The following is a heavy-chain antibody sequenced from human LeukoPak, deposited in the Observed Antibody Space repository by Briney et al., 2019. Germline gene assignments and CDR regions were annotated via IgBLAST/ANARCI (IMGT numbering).Heavy chain of an antibody. D-gene: IGHD6-13*01. J-gene: IGHJ4*02. V-gene: IGHV4-4*02. CDR2: IYRSGST. CDR3: ARKKRYSSSWYGG. CDR1: GGSISSSNW. Sequence: SETLSLTCAVSGGSISSSNWWSWVRQPPGKGLEWIGEIYRSGSTNYNPSLKSRVTISVDTSKNQFSLKLSSVTAADTAVYYCARKKRYSSSWYGGWGQGTLVTVSS.